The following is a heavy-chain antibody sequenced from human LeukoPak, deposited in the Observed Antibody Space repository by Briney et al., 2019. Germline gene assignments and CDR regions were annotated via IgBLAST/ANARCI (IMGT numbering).Heavy chain of an antibody. CDR2: IYHSGST. CDR1: GGSISSSNW. D-gene: IGHD3-10*01. J-gene: IGHJ4*02. V-gene: IGHV4-4*02. CDR3: ARLGVQGVIRLDFDY. Sequence: PSETLSLTCAVSGGSISSSNWWSWVRQPPGKGLEWIGEIYHSGSTNYNPSLKSRGTISVDTSKNQFSLKLSSVTAADTAVYYCARLGVQGVIRLDFDYWGQGTLVTVSS.